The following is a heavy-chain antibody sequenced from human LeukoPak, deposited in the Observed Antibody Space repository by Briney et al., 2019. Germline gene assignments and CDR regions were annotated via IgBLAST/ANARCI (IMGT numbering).Heavy chain of an antibody. CDR3: ARNRQWLTSNHYYYMDV. J-gene: IGHJ6*03. V-gene: IGHV4-59*10. CDR1: GGSFSGYY. CDR2: IYTSGST. Sequence: PSEALSLTCAVYGGSFSGYYWSWIRQPPGKGLEWIGRIYTSGSTNYNPSLKSRVTMSVDTSKNQFSLKLSSVTAADTAVYYCARNRQWLTSNHYYYMDVWGKGTTVTISS. D-gene: IGHD6-19*01.